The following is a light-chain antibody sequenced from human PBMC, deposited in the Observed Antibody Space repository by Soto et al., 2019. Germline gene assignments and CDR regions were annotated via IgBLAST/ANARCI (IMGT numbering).Light chain of an antibody. CDR3: QEYKTNSRT. CDR1: ESIYSW. CDR2: KTS. J-gene: IGKJ1*01. V-gene: IGKV1-5*03. Sequence: IQMTQSPSTLSASVGDTVTITCRASESIYSWLAWYKQIPGKAPQLLIYKTSTLQGGVPSRFSGSGSGAEYTLTISSLQPDDCATYFCQEYKTNSRTFGQGTRVENK.